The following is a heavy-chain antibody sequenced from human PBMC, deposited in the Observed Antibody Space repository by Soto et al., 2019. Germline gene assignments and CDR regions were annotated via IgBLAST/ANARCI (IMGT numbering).Heavy chain of an antibody. V-gene: IGHV3-48*01. CDR2: ISSSSSTI. CDR1: GFTFSSYS. CDR3: ASQWGVYPSDY. D-gene: IGHD1-26*01. J-gene: IGHJ4*02. Sequence: EVQLVESGGGLVQPGGSLRLSCAASGFTFSSYSMNWVRQAPGKGLEWVSYISSSSSTIYYADSVKGGFTISRDNAKNSLYVQMNSLRAEDTAVYYCASQWGVYPSDYRGQGTLVTVSS.